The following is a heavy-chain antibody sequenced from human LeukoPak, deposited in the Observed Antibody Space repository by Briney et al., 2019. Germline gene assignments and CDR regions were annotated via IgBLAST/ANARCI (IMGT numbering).Heavy chain of an antibody. CDR3: TRDPIRFRLYYGREV. V-gene: IGHV3-49*04. Sequence: PGGSLRLSCTAFGFTFGDHAMSWVRQAPGKGLEWVGFIRSKAYRGTTEYAASVKGRFTISRDDSTSIAYLQMNSLKTEDTAVYYCTRDPIRFRLYYGREVWGQGTKVIVSS. J-gene: IGHJ6*02. CDR1: GFTFGDHA. CDR2: IRSKAYRGTT.